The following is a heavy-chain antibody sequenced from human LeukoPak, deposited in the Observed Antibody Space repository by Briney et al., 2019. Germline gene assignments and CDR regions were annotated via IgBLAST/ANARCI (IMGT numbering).Heavy chain of an antibody. CDR1: SGSTSGYY. D-gene: IGHD2-15*01. Sequence: PSETLSLTCTVSSGSTSGYYWSWIRQPPGKGLEWIGYSYYSGSTSYSPSLKSRVTISVDTSKNQISLKLLSETAADTAMYYCARHPRSCSGSGTCYSWFDPSGQGTLVTVSS. CDR2: SYYSGST. J-gene: IGHJ5*02. V-gene: IGHV4-59*08. CDR3: ARHPRSCSGSGTCYSWFDP.